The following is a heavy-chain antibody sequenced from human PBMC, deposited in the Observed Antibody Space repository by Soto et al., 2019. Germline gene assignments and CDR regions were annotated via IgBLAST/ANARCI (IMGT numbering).Heavy chain of an antibody. Sequence: VASVKVSCKASGYTFTSYYMHWVRHAPGQGLEWMGIINPSGGSTSYAQKFQGRVTMTRDTSTSTVYMELSSLRSEDTAVYYCARGGIVVVPAAIYYFDYWGQGTLVTVSS. CDR3: ARGGIVVVPAAIYYFDY. V-gene: IGHV1-46*03. CDR2: INPSGGST. CDR1: GYTFTSYY. D-gene: IGHD2-2*01. J-gene: IGHJ4*02.